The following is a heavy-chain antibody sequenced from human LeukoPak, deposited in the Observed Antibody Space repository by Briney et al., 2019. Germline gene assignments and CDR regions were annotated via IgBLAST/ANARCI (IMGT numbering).Heavy chain of an antibody. CDR1: EFTFSSHG. J-gene: IGHJ4*02. D-gene: IGHD3-3*01. V-gene: IGHV3-30*02. CDR2: IRYDGNNK. CDR3: AKGFLEWLFQGGGLDY. Sequence: GGSLRLSCTASEFTFSSHGMHWVRQAPGRGLEWVAFIRYDGNNKYYADSVKGRFTISRDNAKNPLYLQMNSLRAEDTAVYYCAKGFLEWLFQGGGLDYWGQGTLVTVSS.